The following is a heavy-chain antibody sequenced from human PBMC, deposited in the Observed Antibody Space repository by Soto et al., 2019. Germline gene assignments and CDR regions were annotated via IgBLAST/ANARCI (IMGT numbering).Heavy chain of an antibody. CDR3: ARVPGVVVSADDAFDI. V-gene: IGHV4-4*02. CDR1: GGSVSSSNW. Sequence: QVQLQESGPGLVKPSGTLSLTCAVSGGSVSSSNWWSWVRQSPGKGLEWMGEIYHSGSAHYNPSLNHRATISLDKSKNQFSLRLSSVTAADTAVYYCARVPGVVVSADDAFDIWGPGTRVIVSS. J-gene: IGHJ3*02. D-gene: IGHD2-21*02. CDR2: IYHSGSA.